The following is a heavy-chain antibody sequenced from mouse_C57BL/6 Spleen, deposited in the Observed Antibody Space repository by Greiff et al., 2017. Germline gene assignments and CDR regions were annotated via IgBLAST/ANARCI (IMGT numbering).Heavy chain of an antibody. CDR3: ARYDDDVRVAY. V-gene: IGHV1-50*01. CDR1: GYTFTSYW. CDR2: IDPYDSYT. D-gene: IGHD2-4*01. Sequence: QVQLKQPGAELVKPGASVKLSCKASGYTFTSYWMQWVKQRPGQGLEWIGEIDPYDSYTNYNQKFKGKATLTVDTSSSTAYMQLSSLTSEDSAVYYGARYDDDVRVAYWGQGTTVTVSS. J-gene: IGHJ2*01.